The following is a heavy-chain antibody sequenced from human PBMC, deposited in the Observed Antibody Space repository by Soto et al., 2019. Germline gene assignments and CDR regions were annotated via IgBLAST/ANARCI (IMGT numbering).Heavy chain of an antibody. J-gene: IGHJ4*02. V-gene: IGHV3-23*01. CDR3: AKDRYCSATSCQDFGS. Sequence: LRLSCAASGFALTSYSMTWVRQAPGRGLEWVAVMSGSGVGTEYADSVKGRFTISRDNSKNTLYLQMSGLRVEDSAVYYCAKDRYCSATSCQDFGSWGQGTLVTVSS. CDR1: GFALTSYS. CDR2: MSGSGVGT. D-gene: IGHD2-2*01.